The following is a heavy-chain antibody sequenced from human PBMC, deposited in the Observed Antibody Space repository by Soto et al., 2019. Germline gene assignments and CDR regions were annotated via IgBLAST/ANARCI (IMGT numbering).Heavy chain of an antibody. CDR2: ISAYNGNT. CDR3: ARCAHIPNRSTSCYWWFDP. CDR1: GYTFTSYG. Sequence: QVQLVQSGAEVKKPGASVKVSCKASGYTFTSYGISWVRQAPGQGLEWMGWISAYNGNTNYAQKLQGRVTMTTDTSTSTAYMELRSLRSNDTAVYYCARCAHIPNRSTSCYWWFDPWGQGTLVTVSS. V-gene: IGHV1-18*01. D-gene: IGHD2-2*01. J-gene: IGHJ5*02.